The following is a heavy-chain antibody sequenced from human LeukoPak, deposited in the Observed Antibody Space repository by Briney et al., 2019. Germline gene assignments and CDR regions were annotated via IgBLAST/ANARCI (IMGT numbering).Heavy chain of an antibody. CDR1: GYTFTSYG. D-gene: IGHD1-26*01. CDR2: INPNSGDT. Sequence: ASVKVSCKASGYTFTSYGISWVRQAPGQGLEWMGWINPNSGDTHYAQKFQGRVTMTRDTSISTAYMELSRLTSDDTAVYYCARIVGATLNFDYWGQGTLVTVSS. V-gene: IGHV1-2*02. CDR3: ARIVGATLNFDY. J-gene: IGHJ4*02.